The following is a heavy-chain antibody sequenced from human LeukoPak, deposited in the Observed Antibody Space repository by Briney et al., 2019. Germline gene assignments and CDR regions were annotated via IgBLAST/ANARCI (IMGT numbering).Heavy chain of an antibody. CDR3: ARRGYSGYGAYPYYYMDV. D-gene: IGHD5-12*01. Sequence: ASVKVSCKASGYTFTSYGISWVRQAPGQGLEWMGWISAYNGNTNYAQKLQGRVTMTTDTSTSTAYMELRGLRSDDTAVYYCARRGYSGYGAYPYYYMDVWGKGTTVTVSS. CDR1: GYTFTSYG. V-gene: IGHV1-18*01. J-gene: IGHJ6*03. CDR2: ISAYNGNT.